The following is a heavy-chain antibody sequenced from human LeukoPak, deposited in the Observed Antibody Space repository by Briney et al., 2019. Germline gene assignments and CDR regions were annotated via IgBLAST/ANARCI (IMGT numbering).Heavy chain of an antibody. CDR1: GYTFTSYD. D-gene: IGHD3-3*01. CDR2: MNPNSGNT. J-gene: IGHJ6*02. CDR3: ARGRGDFWSMDGEDV. Sequence: ASVKVSCKASGYTFTSYDINWVRQATGQGLEWMGWMNPNSGNTSYAQKSQGRVTMTRNTSISTAYMELSSLRSEDTAVYYCARGRGDFWSMDGEDVWGQGTTVTVSS. V-gene: IGHV1-8*01.